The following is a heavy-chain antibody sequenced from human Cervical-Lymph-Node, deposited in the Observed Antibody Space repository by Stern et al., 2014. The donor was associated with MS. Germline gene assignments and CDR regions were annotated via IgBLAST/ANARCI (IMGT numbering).Heavy chain of an antibody. CDR2: IDWDSGRI. CDR3: ARVRVGANDF. Sequence: EVPLVESGGGLVQPGKSLRLSCVGSGFIFDDYAMHWVRQVPGKAPEWVSGIDWDSGRILYADSVKGRFTTSRDNAKNSLYLQMNSLRPEDTALYYCARVRVGANDFWGQGTLVTVSS. V-gene: IGHV3-9*01. D-gene: IGHD1-26*01. CDR1: GFIFDDYA. J-gene: IGHJ4*02.